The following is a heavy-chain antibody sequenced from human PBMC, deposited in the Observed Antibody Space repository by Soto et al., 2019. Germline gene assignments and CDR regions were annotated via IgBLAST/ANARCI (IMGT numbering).Heavy chain of an antibody. V-gene: IGHV2-5*02. J-gene: IGHJ4*01. Sequence: SGPTLVNATQTLTLTCTLSGFSLSTDDVGVGWIRQPPGKALDWLAVIYWDDDKRYSPSLKSRLTITKDTSKNQVLLTMTNMDPVDTATYFCARSKYIISSFDYRGHRPPVPTCS. CDR2: IYWDDDK. CDR1: GFSLSTDDVG. D-gene: IGHD6-6*01. CDR3: ARSKYIISSFDY.